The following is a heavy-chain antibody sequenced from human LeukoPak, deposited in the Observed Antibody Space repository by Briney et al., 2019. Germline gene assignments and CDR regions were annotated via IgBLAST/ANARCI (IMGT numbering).Heavy chain of an antibody. J-gene: IGHJ2*01. D-gene: IGHD2-21*02. CDR2: IYYSGAT. CDR1: GDSVSSGSYY. V-gene: IGHV4-61*01. CDR3: ASRDCGGDCYRSIVWCFDL. Sequence: PSETLSLTCTVSGDSVSSGSYYWSWIRQPPGKGLEWIGYIYYSGATKYNPSLKSRVTISVDTSKNHFSLKLSSVTPADTAVYYCASRDCGGDCYRSIVWCFDLWGRGTLVTVSS.